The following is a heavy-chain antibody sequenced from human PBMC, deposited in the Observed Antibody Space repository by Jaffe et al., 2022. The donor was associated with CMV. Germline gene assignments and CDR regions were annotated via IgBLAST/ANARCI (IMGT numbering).Heavy chain of an antibody. J-gene: IGHJ4*02. CDR3: AREGDYLGS. CDR1: GGSISSYY. V-gene: IGHV4-59*01. D-gene: IGHD4-17*01. Sequence: QVQLQESGPGLVKPSETLSLTCTVSGGSISSYYWSWIRQPPGKGLEWIGYIYYSGSTNYNPSLKSRVTISVDTSKNQFSLKLSSVTAADTAVYYCAREGDYLGSWGQGTLVTVSS. CDR2: IYYSGST.